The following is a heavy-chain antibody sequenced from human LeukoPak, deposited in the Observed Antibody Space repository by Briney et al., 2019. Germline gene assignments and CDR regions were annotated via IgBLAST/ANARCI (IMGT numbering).Heavy chain of an antibody. CDR1: GYTFTSYY. Sequence: ASVKVSCKASGYTFTSYYMHWVRQAPGQGLEWMGIINPSGGSTSYAQKFQGRVTMTRDTSISTAYMELSRLRSDDTAVYYCARGLRYLGVDYWGQGTLVTVSS. D-gene: IGHD4-17*01. CDR2: INPSGGST. J-gene: IGHJ4*02. V-gene: IGHV1-46*01. CDR3: ARGLRYLGVDY.